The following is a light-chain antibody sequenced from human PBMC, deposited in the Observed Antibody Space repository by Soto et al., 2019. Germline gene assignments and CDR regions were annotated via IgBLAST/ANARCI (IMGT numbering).Light chain of an antibody. CDR2: KAS. CDR3: QQYNSLWT. Sequence: DIQMTQSPSTLSASVGDRVTITFRASQSINSWLSWYQQKPGKAPKLLIYKASSLESGVPSRFSGSGSGTEFTLTISSLQPDDFATYYCQQYNSLWTFGQGTKVHI. J-gene: IGKJ1*01. CDR1: QSINSW. V-gene: IGKV1-5*03.